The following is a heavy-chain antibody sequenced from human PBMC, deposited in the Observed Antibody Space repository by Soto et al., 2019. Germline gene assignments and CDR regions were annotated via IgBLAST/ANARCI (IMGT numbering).Heavy chain of an antibody. CDR2: IYYSGST. J-gene: IGHJ6*02. CDR3: ARGYLDDPYYYYGMDV. Sequence: SETLSLTCTVSGGSISSYYWSWIRQPPGKGLEWIGYIYYSGSTNYNPSLKSRVTISVDTSKNQFSLKLSSVTAADTAVYYCARGYLDDPYYYYGMDVWGQGTTVTVSS. CDR1: GGSISSYY. D-gene: IGHD3-9*01. V-gene: IGHV4-59*12.